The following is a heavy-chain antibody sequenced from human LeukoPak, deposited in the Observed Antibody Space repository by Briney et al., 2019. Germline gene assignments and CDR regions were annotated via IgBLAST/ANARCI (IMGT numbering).Heavy chain of an antibody. Sequence: GGSLRLSCAASGFTFSSYAMHWIRQAPAKGLEWVAVISSDGSNKYYADSVKGRFTNSRDNSKNALSLQMNSQRAEDTAVYYCARDHERYFDYWGQGTLVIVSS. J-gene: IGHJ4*02. V-gene: IGHV3-30-3*01. CDR2: ISSDGSNK. CDR3: ARDHERYFDY. CDR1: GFTFSSYA.